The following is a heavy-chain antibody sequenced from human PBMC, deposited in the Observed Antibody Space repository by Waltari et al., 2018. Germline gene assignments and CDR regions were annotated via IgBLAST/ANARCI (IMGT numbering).Heavy chain of an antibody. J-gene: IGHJ4*02. Sequence: EVQVVESGGGFVQPGGSLRLSCAASGFTFSNHWMSWVCQAPGKGPGKVANRNKNGRGEFYVDSVKGRFTISRDNAKNSLYLQLNSLRAEDTAVYYCARGSLVWDGVDHWGQGTLVTVSS. D-gene: IGHD1-26*01. V-gene: IGHV3-7*01. CDR2: RNKNGRGE. CDR3: ARGSLVWDGVDH. CDR1: GFTFSNHW.